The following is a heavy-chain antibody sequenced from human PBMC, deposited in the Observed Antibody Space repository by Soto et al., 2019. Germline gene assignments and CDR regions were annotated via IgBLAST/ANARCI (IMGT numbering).Heavy chain of an antibody. Sequence: SGGSLRLSCVGSGFKFTSHAMHWVRRAPGKGLEWLALITYGGIDNSYADSVNGRFTISRDQSKNTFYLQMDSLTTEDTAVYYCAKDLYNYVWGINRYTDRRQYHYAMDVWGQGTTVTVSS. V-gene: IGHV3-30*18. CDR3: AKDLYNYVWGINRYTDRRQYHYAMDV. CDR2: ITYGGIDN. J-gene: IGHJ6*02. CDR1: GFKFTSHA. D-gene: IGHD3-16*02.